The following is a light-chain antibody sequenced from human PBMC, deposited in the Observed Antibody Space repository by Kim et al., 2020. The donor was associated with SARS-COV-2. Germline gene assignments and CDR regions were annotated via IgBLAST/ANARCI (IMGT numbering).Light chain of an antibody. CDR1: KLGDRY. CDR3: QAWDSSTSVL. V-gene: IGLV3-1*01. J-gene: IGLJ2*01. Sequence: SYELTQPPSVSVSPGQTASITCSADKLGDRYACWYQHKPGQSPLLVIYQDSRRPSGIPERFSGSNSGNTATLTISGTQAMDEADYYCQAWDSSTSVLFSGGTKVTVL. CDR2: QDS.